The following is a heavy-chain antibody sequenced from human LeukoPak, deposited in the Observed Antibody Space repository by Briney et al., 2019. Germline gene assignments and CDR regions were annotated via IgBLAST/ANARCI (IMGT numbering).Heavy chain of an antibody. CDR1: GFTFSSYG. J-gene: IGHJ4*02. D-gene: IGHD1-26*01. CDR3: ARDNVGATDLDH. CDR2: IWHDGSNE. V-gene: IGHV3-33*01. Sequence: PGGSLRLSCAASGFTFSSYGMHWVRQAPGKGLEWVAVIWHDGSNEYYADSVKGRFTISRDNSKNTLSLQMNSLRAEDTAVYYCARDNVGATDLDHWGQGTLVTVSS.